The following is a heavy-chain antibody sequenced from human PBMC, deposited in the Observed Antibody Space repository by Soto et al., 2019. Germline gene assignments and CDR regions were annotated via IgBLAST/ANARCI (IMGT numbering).Heavy chain of an antibody. CDR2: ISWNSGSI. Sequence: HPGGSLRLSCAASGFTFDDYAMHWVRQAPGKGLEWVSGISWNSGSIGYADSVKRRFTISRDKAKNSLYLQMNSLRAEDTALYYCAKDLYGSGSYYYYYYYGMDVWGQGTTVTVSS. V-gene: IGHV3-9*01. D-gene: IGHD3-10*01. J-gene: IGHJ6*02. CDR3: AKDLYGSGSYYYYYYYGMDV. CDR1: GFTFDDYA.